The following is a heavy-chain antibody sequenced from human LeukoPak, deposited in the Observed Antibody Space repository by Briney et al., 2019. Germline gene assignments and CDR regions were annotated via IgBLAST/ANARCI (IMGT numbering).Heavy chain of an antibody. D-gene: IGHD3-22*01. CDR1: GFTFSRYW. Sequence: PGGSLRLSCAASGFTFSRYWMHWVRQGPGKGLVWVSRINSDGSSTSYADSVKGRFTISRDNAKNSLYLQVNSLRAEDTALYYCARGSSGYYDEHDCWGQGTLVTVSS. J-gene: IGHJ4*02. CDR2: INSDGSST. CDR3: ARGSSGYYDEHDC. V-gene: IGHV3-74*01.